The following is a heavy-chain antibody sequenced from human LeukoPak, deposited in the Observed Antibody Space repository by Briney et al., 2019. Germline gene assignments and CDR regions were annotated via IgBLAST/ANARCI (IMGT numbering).Heavy chain of an antibody. D-gene: IGHD2-21*01. CDR3: ARDNDWLDY. CDR2: ISGGSRYI. V-gene: IGHV3-21*06. CDR1: EFTFSRYP. J-gene: IGHJ4*02. Sequence: GGSLRLSCTASEFTFSRYPMNWVRQAPGEGLEWVASISGGSRYIYYADSVKGRFTISRDDAKNSLYLQMNSLRADDTAIYYCARDNDWLDYWGQGTLVTVSS.